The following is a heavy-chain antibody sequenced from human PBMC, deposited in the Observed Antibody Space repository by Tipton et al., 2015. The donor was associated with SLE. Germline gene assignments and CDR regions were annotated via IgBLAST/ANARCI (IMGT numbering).Heavy chain of an antibody. V-gene: IGHV4-59*08. CDR2: IYYSGST. J-gene: IGHJ4*02. Sequence: TLSLTCTVSGGSIRSYYWSWIRQPPGKGLEWIGYIYYSGSTHFNPSLKSRGTISVDTSKNQFSLNLTSVTAADTAVYYCARRETTLVQGVRQYYFDYWGQGTLVTVSS. CDR3: ARRETTLVQGVRQYYFDY. CDR1: GGSIRSYY. D-gene: IGHD3-10*01.